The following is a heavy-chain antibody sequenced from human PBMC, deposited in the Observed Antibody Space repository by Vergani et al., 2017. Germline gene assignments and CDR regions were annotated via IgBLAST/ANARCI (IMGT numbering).Heavy chain of an antibody. CDR2: INPSGGST. Sequence: QVQLVQSGAEVKKPGASVKVSCKASGYTFTSYYMHWVRQAPGQGLEWMGIINPSGGSTSYAQKFQGRVTMTRDTSTSTVYMELSSLGSEETAVYYCARRGYCSGGSCYSSPPYYFDYWGQGTLVTVSS. CDR3: ARRGYCSGGSCYSSPPYYFDY. D-gene: IGHD2-15*01. CDR1: GYTFTSYY. V-gene: IGHV1-46*03. J-gene: IGHJ4*02.